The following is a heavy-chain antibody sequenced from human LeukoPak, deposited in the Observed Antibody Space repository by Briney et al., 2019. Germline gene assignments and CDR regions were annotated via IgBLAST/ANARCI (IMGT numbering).Heavy chain of an antibody. CDR1: GFTFSTYR. CDR3: ARGSYYAPYYFDY. V-gene: IGHV3-48*02. D-gene: IGHD1-26*01. J-gene: IGHJ4*02. Sequence: PGGSLRLSCAASGFTFSTYRMNWVRQAPGKGLEWLSYISSGSNTIFYADSVKGRFTISRDNAKISLFLQVNSLRDEDTAVYYCARGSYYAPYYFDYWGQGTLVTVSS. CDR2: ISSGSNTI.